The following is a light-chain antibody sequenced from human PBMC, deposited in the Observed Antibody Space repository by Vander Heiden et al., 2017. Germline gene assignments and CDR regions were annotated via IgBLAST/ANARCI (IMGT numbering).Light chain of an antibody. J-gene: IGKJ2*01. V-gene: IGKV1-33*01. CDR1: QDISRY. CDR2: DAS. CDR3: QQYVVPPYT. Sequence: DIQMTQSPASLSASVGDRVTITCQASQDISRYLIWFQQKSGKAPKALIYDASNLETGVSSRFSASVSGTDFSFTISGLQPEDIATYYCQQYVVPPYTFGQGTKLEI.